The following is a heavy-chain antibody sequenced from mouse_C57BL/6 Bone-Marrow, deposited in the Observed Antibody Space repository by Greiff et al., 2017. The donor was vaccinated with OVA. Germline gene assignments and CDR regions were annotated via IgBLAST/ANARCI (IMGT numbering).Heavy chain of an antibody. J-gene: IGHJ4*01. D-gene: IGHD1-1*01. CDR3: ARDYYGSSPYYYAMDY. CDR2: IDPSDSYT. Sequence: QVQLQQPGAELVMPGASVKLSCKASGYTFTSYWMHWVKQRPGQGLEWIGEIDPSDSYTNYNQKFKGKSTLTVDKSSSTAYMQLSSLTSEDSAVYYCARDYYGSSPYYYAMDYGGQGTSVTVSS. CDR1: GYTFTSYW. V-gene: IGHV1-69*01.